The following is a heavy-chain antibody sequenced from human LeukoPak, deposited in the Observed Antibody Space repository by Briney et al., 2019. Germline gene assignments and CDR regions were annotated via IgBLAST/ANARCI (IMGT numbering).Heavy chain of an antibody. CDR1: GFTFSSYG. J-gene: IGHJ6*02. V-gene: IGHV3-33*06. Sequence: GRSLRLSCAASGFTFSSYGMHWVRQAPGKGLEWVAVIWYDGSNKYYADSVKGRFTISRDNSKNTLYLQMNSLRAEDTAVYYCAKSNYCSSTSCLYYYYYGMDVWGQGTTVTVSS. CDR3: AKSNYCSSTSCLYYYYYGMDV. CDR2: IWYDGSNK. D-gene: IGHD2-2*01.